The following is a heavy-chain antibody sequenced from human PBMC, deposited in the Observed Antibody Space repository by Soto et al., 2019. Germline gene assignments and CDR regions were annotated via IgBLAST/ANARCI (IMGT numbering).Heavy chain of an antibody. V-gene: IGHV3-48*03. Sequence: GGSLRLSCAASGLTFSSYEMHWVRQAPGKGLEWVSYISKSGSIIYYTDSVKGRFTISRDNAKNLLYLEMNSLRAEDSAVYFCASVMLRFSYGIDVWGQGTTVTVSS. CDR3: ASVMLRFSYGIDV. CDR1: GLTFSSYE. D-gene: IGHD3-3*01. CDR2: ISKSGSII. J-gene: IGHJ6*02.